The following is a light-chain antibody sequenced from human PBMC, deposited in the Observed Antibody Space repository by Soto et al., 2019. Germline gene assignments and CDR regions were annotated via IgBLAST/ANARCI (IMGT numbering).Light chain of an antibody. CDR1: SSDVGSYNL. CDR2: EGS. CDR3: CSYAGSSTYVV. V-gene: IGLV2-23*01. J-gene: IGLJ2*01. Sequence: QSVLTQPASVSGSPGQSITISCTGTSSDVGSYNLVSWYQQHPGKAPKLMIYEGSNRPSGVSNRFSGSKSGNTASLTISGLQAEDEDDYYCCSYAGSSTYVVFGGGTKLTVL.